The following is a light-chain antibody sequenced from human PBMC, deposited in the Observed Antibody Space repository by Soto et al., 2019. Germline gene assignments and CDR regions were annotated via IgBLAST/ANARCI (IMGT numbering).Light chain of an antibody. J-gene: IGLJ2*01. Sequence: QSALTQPASVSGSPGQSIAISCTGTSSDVVTYKYVSWYQQHPGKAPKLMIYEVSIRPSGVSDRFSGSKYGNTASLTISGLRPEDEAYYHCCSYAGSTTRVVFGGGTKLTVL. CDR3: CSYAGSTTRVV. CDR2: EVS. V-gene: IGLV2-14*01. CDR1: SSDVVTYKY.